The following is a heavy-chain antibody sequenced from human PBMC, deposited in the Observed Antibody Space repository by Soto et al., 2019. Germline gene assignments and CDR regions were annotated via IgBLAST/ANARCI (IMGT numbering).Heavy chain of an antibody. CDR2: IDPSDSYT. CDR3: ARHVEMATFSA. V-gene: IGHV5-10-1*01. D-gene: IGHD5-12*01. CDR1: GYTFTSYG. Sequence: GASVKVSCKASGYTFTSYGISWVRQMPGKGLEWMGRIDPSDSYTNYSPSFQGHVTISADKSISTAYLQWSSLKASDTAMYYCARHVEMATFSAWGQGTLVTVSS. J-gene: IGHJ4*02.